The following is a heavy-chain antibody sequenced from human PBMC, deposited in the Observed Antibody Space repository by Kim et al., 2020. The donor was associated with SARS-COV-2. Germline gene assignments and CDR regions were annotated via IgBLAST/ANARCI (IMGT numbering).Heavy chain of an antibody. Sequence: GGSLRLSCAASGFTFSSYGMHWVRQAPGKGLEWVAVISYDGSNKYYADSVKGRFTISRDNSKNTLYLQMNSLRAEDTAVYYCAKVRFGEPDEDAFDIWG. CDR2: ISYDGSNK. CDR1: GFTFSSYG. CDR3: AKVRFGEPDEDAFDI. V-gene: IGHV3-30*18. J-gene: IGHJ3*02. D-gene: IGHD3-10*01.